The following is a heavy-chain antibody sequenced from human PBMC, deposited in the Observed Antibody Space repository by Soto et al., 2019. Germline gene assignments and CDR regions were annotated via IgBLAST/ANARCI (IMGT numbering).Heavy chain of an antibody. J-gene: IGHJ4*02. V-gene: IGHV4-39*01. CDR2: VYYSGST. D-gene: IGHD2-21*01. CDR3: ARHLAPGILYPFDY. CDR1: GGSISSSTYY. Sequence: SETLSLTCTVSGGSISSSTYYWGWIRQPPGTGLEWIGSVYYSGSTFYNPSLKSRVTISVATSKNQFSLKLSSVTAADTAVYYCARHLAPGILYPFDYWGQGTLVTVSS.